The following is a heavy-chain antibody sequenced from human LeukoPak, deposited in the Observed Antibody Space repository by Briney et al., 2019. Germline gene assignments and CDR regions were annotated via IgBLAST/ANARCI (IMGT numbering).Heavy chain of an antibody. V-gene: IGHV4-34*01. CDR1: GGSFSGYY. J-gene: IGHJ4*02. Sequence: SETLSLTCAVFGGSFSGYYWCWVRQPPRKGLEWGGEINHSGSANYNPSLKSRVTISVDTSKNQFSLKFPVTAADTAVYYCARRDPDIVVDPAGKFEYWGQGALVTVSS. D-gene: IGHD2-2*01. CDR3: ARRDPDIVVDPAGKFEY. CDR2: INHSGSA.